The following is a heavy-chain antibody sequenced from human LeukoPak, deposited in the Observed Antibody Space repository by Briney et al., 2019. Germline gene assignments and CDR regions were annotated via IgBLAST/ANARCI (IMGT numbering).Heavy chain of an antibody. CDR1: GGSISSYY. V-gene: IGHV4-4*07. D-gene: IGHD3-10*01. Sequence: SETLSLTCTVSGGSISSYYWSWIRQPAGKGLEWIGRIYTSGGTNYNPSLKSRVTISVDTSKNQFSLKLSSVTAADTAFYYCARGHDYYYSGRQSWFDPWGQGTLVTVSS. CDR2: IYTSGGT. CDR3: ARGHDYYYSGRQSWFDP. J-gene: IGHJ5*02.